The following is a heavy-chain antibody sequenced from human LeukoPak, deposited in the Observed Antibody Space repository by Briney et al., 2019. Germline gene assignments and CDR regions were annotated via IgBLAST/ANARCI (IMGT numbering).Heavy chain of an antibody. CDR2: ISGSGGST. V-gene: IGHV3-23*01. CDR1: GFTFSSYA. D-gene: IGHD3-10*01. Sequence: GGSLRLSCAASGFTFSSYAMSWVRQTPGKGLEWVSAISGSGGSTYYADSVKGRFTISRDNSKNTLYLQMNSLRAEDTAVYYCAKLYYYGSGSYYKAKYYFDYWGQGTLVTVSS. CDR3: AKLYYYGSGSYYKAKYYFDY. J-gene: IGHJ4*02.